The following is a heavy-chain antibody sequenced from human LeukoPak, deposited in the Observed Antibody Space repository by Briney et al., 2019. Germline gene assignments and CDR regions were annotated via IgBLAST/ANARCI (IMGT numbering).Heavy chain of an antibody. D-gene: IGHD3-10*01. CDR3: LKDFGRNLGGPGY. V-gene: IGHV3-23*01. CDR1: GFTFSSYA. CDR2: ISGSGKNT. J-gene: IGHJ4*02. Sequence: GGSLRLSCAASGFTFSSYAMSWVRQAPGKGLEWVSVISGSGKNTYYADSVKGRFTISRDNSKSTLYLQMNSLRAEDTAVYYCLKDFGRNLGGPGYWGRGTLVTVSA.